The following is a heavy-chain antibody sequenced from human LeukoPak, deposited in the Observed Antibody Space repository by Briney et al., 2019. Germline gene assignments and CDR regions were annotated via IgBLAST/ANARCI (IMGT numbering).Heavy chain of an antibody. J-gene: IGHJ4*02. D-gene: IGHD1-26*01. CDR3: ARARVNSGSFRWDY. CDR1: GFTFSSYS. V-gene: IGHV3-21*01. CDR2: ISSSSSYI. Sequence: PGGSLRLSCAASGFTFSSYSMNWVRQAPGKGLEWVSSISSSSSYIYYADSVKGRFTISRDNAKNSLYLQMNSLRAEDTAVYYCARARVNSGSFRWDYWGQGTLVTVSS.